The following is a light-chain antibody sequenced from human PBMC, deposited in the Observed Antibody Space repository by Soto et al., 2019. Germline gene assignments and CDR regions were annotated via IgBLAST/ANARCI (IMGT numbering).Light chain of an antibody. CDR1: SSDVGGYNY. CDR2: EVS. V-gene: IGLV2-8*01. J-gene: IGLJ2*01. Sequence: QSALTQPPSASGSPGQSVTISCTGTSSDVGGYNYVSWYQQHPGKAPKLMIYEVSKRPSGVPDRFSGSKSGNTASLTVSGLQAEAEADYYCSSYAGSNNLGVFGGGTQLTVL. CDR3: SSYAGSNNLGV.